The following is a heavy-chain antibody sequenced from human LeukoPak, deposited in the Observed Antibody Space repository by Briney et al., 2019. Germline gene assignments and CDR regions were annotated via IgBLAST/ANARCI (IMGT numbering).Heavy chain of an antibody. CDR3: AKDGLGGAGSYYVKKSYYYYYMDV. Sequence: AGGSLRLSCAASGFTFSSYGMHWVRQAPGKGLEWVALVSYDGSNTYYADSVKGWFTISRDNSKNTLYLQMNSLRAEDTAVYYCAKDGLGGAGSYYVKKSYYYYYMDVWGKGTTVTISS. D-gene: IGHD3-10*01. CDR2: VSYDGSNT. V-gene: IGHV3-30*18. J-gene: IGHJ6*03. CDR1: GFTFSSYG.